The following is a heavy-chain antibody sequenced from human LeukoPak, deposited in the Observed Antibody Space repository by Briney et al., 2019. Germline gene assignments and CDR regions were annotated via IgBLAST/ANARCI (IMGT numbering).Heavy chain of an antibody. CDR2: INPNSGGT. D-gene: IGHD3-10*01. J-gene: IGHJ4*02. V-gene: IGHV1-2*02. CDR1: GYTFTGYC. CDR3: ARAPHFFDARGSRYYFDS. Sequence: GASVKVSCKASGYTFTGYCMHWVRQAPGQGLEWMGWINPNSGGTNYAQKFQGRVTMTRDTSISTAYMELSRLRSDDTAVYYCARAPHFFDARGSRYYFDSWGQGALVTVSS.